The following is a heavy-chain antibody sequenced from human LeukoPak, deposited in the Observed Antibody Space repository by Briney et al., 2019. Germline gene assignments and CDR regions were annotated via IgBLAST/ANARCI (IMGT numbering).Heavy chain of an antibody. V-gene: IGHV1-24*01. CDR3: AIRNDSSGYYHFDY. D-gene: IGHD3-22*01. CDR2: FDPEDGET. CDR1: GYTLTELS. Sequence: ASVKVSCKVSGYTLTELSMHWGRQAPGKGLEWMGGFDPEDGETIYAQKFQGRVTMTEDTSTDTAYMELSSLRSEDTAVYYCAIRNDSSGYYHFDYWGQGTLVTVSS. J-gene: IGHJ4*02.